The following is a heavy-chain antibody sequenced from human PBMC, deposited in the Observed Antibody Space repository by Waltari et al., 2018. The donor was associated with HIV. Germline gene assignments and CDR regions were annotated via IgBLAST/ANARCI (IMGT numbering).Heavy chain of an antibody. J-gene: IGHJ4*02. V-gene: IGHV4-39*01. CDR3: ARQLAVGSTVFDY. CDR2: IYYSGST. D-gene: IGHD1-26*01. CDR1: GGSIRSSNYY. Sequence: QLQLQESGPGLVKPSETLSPTCTVPGGSIRSSNYYWGWIRQPPGKGLEWIGSIYYSGSTYDNPSLTSRVTIAVDTSKNQFSLRLRSVTAADTAVYYCARQLAVGSTVFDYWGQGTLVTVSS.